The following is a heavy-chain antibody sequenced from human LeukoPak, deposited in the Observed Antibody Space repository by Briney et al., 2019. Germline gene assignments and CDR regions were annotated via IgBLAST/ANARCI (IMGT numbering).Heavy chain of an antibody. Sequence: ASVKVSCKASGYTLTSNYIHWVRQAPGQGLEWMGMIYPRDGSTSYAQKFQGRVTVTRDTSTSTVHMELSGVRSEDTAVYYCARDQEGFDYWGQGTLVTVSS. V-gene: IGHV1-46*01. CDR1: GYTLTSNY. J-gene: IGHJ4*02. CDR2: IYPRDGST. CDR3: ARDQEGFDY.